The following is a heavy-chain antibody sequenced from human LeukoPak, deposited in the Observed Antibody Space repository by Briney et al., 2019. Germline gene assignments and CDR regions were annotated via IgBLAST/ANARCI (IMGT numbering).Heavy chain of an antibody. D-gene: IGHD3-22*01. CDR2: ISGRGDNT. Sequence: GGSLRLSCTASGSTFKTYAMNWVRQAPGKGLEWVSGISGRGDNTHYADSVKGRFTISRDNSKNTLYLKMNSLRAEDTAVYYCAKDSHYDISGYPTFDSWGQGTLVAVSS. J-gene: IGHJ4*02. CDR3: AKDSHYDISGYPTFDS. CDR1: GSTFKTYA. V-gene: IGHV3-23*01.